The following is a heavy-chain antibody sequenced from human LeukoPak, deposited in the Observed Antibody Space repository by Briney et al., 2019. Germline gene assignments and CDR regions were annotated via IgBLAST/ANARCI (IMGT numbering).Heavy chain of an antibody. Sequence: SETLSLTCAVYGGSFSGYYWSWIRQPPGKGLEWIGEINHSGSTNYNPSLKSRVTISVDTSKNQFSLKLSSVTAADTAVYYCARVYYYDSSGYYYGRYYYYYMDVWGKGTTVTVSS. CDR3: ARVYYYDSSGYYYGRYYYYYMDV. CDR1: GGSFSGYY. D-gene: IGHD3-22*01. J-gene: IGHJ6*03. CDR2: INHSGST. V-gene: IGHV4-34*01.